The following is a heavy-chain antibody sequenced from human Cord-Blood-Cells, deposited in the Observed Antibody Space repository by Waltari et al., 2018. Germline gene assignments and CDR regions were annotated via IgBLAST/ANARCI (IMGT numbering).Heavy chain of an antibody. D-gene: IGHD4-4*01. J-gene: IGHJ5*02. Sequence: QVQLVQSGAAVKHPGPPLHVSCTPSGYTFTSYAINWVRQATGQGLEWMGWMNPNSGNTGYAQKFQGRVTMTRNTSISTAYMELSSLRSEDTAVYYCARGGNGPWGQGTLVTVSS. CDR2: MNPNSGNT. V-gene: IGHV1-8*01. CDR3: ARGGNGP. CDR1: GYTFTSYA.